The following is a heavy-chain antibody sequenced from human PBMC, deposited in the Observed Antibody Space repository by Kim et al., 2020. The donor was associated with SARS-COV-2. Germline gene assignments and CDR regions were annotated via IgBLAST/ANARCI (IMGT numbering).Heavy chain of an antibody. CDR3: ARDHYSNYYYGMDV. J-gene: IGHJ6*02. Sequence: ASVKVSCKASGYTFTSYAMHWVRQAPGQRLEWMGWINAGNGNTKYSQKFQGRVTITRATSASTAYMELSSLRSEDTAVYYCARDHYSNYYYGMDVWGQGTTVTVSS. V-gene: IGHV1-3*01. D-gene: IGHD4-4*01. CDR1: GYTFTSYA. CDR2: INAGNGNT.